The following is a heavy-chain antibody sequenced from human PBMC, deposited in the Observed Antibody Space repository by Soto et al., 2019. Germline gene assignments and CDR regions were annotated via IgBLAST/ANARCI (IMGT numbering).Heavy chain of an antibody. CDR3: ARDTHSGSLRFFDY. V-gene: IGHV1-2*02. CDR2: INAHSGGT. Sequence: ASVKVSCKASGFSLTGYYIHWLRQAPGQGLEWMGWINAHSGGTEYAQKFQGRVTLTRDTSIATAYLTLTSLTSDDTAVYYCARDTHSGSLRFFDYWGQGTLVTVSS. CDR1: GFSLTGYY. J-gene: IGHJ4*02. D-gene: IGHD1-26*01.